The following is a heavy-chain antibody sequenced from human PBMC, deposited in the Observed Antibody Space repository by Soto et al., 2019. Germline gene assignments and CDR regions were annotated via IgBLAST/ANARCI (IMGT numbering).Heavy chain of an antibody. V-gene: IGHV3-33*01. D-gene: IGHD6-19*01. J-gene: IGHJ4*02. CDR3: ARDLDSSGWYFDY. CDR2: IWYDGSNK. Sequence: GGSLRLSCAASGFTFSSYGMHWVRQAPGKGLEWVAVIWYDGSNKYYADSVKGRFTISRDNSKNTLYLQMNSLRAEDTAVYYCARDLDSSGWYFDYWGQGTLVTVSS. CDR1: GFTFSSYG.